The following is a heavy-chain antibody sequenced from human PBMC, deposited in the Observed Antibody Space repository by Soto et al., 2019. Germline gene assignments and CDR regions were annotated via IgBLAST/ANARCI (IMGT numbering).Heavy chain of an antibody. CDR1: GFTFSSYA. J-gene: IGHJ4*02. CDR2: ISGSGSST. Sequence: GGSLRLSCAASGFTFSSYAMSWVRQAPGKGLEWVSAISGSGSSTYYADSVKGRFTISRDNSKNTLYLQMNSLRAEDTAVYYCAKWPDSSSWNSFDYWGQGTLVTVSS. CDR3: AKWPDSSSWNSFDY. D-gene: IGHD6-13*01. V-gene: IGHV3-23*01.